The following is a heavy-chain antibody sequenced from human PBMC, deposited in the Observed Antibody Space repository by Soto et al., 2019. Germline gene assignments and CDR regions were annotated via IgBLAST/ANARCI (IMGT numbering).Heavy chain of an antibody. V-gene: IGHV3-15*07. CDR2: IKSKTDGGTT. CDR1: GFTCRNAW. CDR3: TTQTNQQYYYYYGMDV. Sequence: GSRRVSCAASGFTCRNAWMNWVRQAPGKGLEWVGRIKSKTDGGTTDYAAPVKGRFTISRDDSKNTLYLQMNSLKTEDTAVYYCTTQTNQQYYYYYGMDVWGQGTTVTVSS. J-gene: IGHJ6*02.